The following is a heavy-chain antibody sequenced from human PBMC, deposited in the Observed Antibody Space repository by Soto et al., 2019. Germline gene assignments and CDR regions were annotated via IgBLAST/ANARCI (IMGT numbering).Heavy chain of an antibody. CDR1: GYTLTELS. CDR3: ATPSGSAATVLDAFDI. CDR2: FDPEDGET. J-gene: IGHJ3*02. Sequence: ASVKVSCKVSGYTLTELSMQWVRQAPGKGLEWMGGFDPEDGETIYAQKFQGRVTMTEDTSTDTAYMELSSLRSEDTAVYSCATPSGSAATVLDAFDIWGQGTMVTVSS. V-gene: IGHV1-24*01. D-gene: IGHD2-2*01.